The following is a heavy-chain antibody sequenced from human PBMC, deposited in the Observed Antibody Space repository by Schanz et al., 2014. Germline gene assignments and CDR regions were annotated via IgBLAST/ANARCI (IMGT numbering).Heavy chain of an antibody. V-gene: IGHV3-53*04. Sequence: EVLLVDSGGGLVQPGGSLRLSCAASGFTVSNSYIHWVRQAPGKGLEWVSTIYSSGSTYYADSVRGRFTISRDNSMNTVYLQMNSLRSDDAAVYYCARAQGVIRLYYGVDVWGQGTTVTVSS. D-gene: IGHD3-10*01. CDR2: IYSSGST. J-gene: IGHJ6*02. CDR3: ARAQGVIRLYYGVDV. CDR1: GFTVSNSY.